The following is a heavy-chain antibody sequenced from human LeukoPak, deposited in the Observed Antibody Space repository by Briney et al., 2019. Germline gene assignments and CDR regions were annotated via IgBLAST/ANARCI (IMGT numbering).Heavy chain of an antibody. CDR3: APSGHSSTWYNWFDP. CDR2: ISYDGSNK. CDR1: GFTFSSYA. Sequence: GRSLRLSCAASGFTFSSYAMHWVRRAPGKGLEWVAGISYDGSNKYYADSVKGRFTISRDNSKNTLYLQMNSLRAEDTAVYYCAPSGHSSTWYNWFDPWGQGTLVTVSS. J-gene: IGHJ5*02. V-gene: IGHV3-30-3*01. D-gene: IGHD2-2*01.